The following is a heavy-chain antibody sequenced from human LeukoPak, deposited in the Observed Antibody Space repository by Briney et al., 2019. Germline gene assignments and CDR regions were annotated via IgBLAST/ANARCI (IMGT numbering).Heavy chain of an antibody. D-gene: IGHD3-10*01. CDR2: ISSSSSTI. Sequence: PGGSLRLSCTVSGFTFSSYSMNWVRQAPGKGLEWVSYISSSSSTIYYADSVKGRFTISRDNAKNSLYLQMNSLRAEDTAVYYCARSDLQSGVNNGVTMVRGGRYYYYMDVWGKGTTVTISS. CDR1: GFTFSSYS. CDR3: ARSDLQSGVNNGVTMVRGGRYYYYMDV. V-gene: IGHV3-48*01. J-gene: IGHJ6*03.